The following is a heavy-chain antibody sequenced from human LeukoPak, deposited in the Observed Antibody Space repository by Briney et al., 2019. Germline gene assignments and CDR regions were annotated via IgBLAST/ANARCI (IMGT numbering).Heavy chain of an antibody. J-gene: IGHJ4*02. CDR1: GYSFTSYW. V-gene: IGHV5-51*01. Sequence: GESLKISCKGSGYSFTSYWIGWVRQMPGEGLEWMGIIYPGDSDTRYSPSFQGQVTISADKSISTAYLQWSSLKASDTAMYYCVRQKAVAGIYFDYWGQGTLVTVSS. CDR2: IYPGDSDT. D-gene: IGHD6-19*01. CDR3: VRQKAVAGIYFDY.